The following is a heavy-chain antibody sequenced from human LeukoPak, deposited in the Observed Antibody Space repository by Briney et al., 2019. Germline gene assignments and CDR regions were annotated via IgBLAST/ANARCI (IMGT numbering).Heavy chain of an antibody. CDR3: AKGRGYSYGPDY. CDR1: GFTFDDYA. CDR2: ISWNSGSI. D-gene: IGHD5-18*01. V-gene: IGHV3-9*01. Sequence: PGGSLRLSCAASGFTFDDYAMHWVRQAPGKGLEWVSGISWNSGSIGYADSVKGRFTISRDNAKNSLYLQMNSLRAEDTALYYCAKGRGYSYGPDYWGQGTLVTVSS. J-gene: IGHJ4*02.